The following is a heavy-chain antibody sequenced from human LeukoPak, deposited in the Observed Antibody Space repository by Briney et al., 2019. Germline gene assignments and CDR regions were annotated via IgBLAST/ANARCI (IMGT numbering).Heavy chain of an antibody. CDR3: VRDQGGAVSY. Sequence: GSLRLSCAASGSTFSSYSMNWVRQAPGKGLEWVSYISSLSGTINYADSVKGRFIISRDNAKNSMFLQMNSLRAEDTAVYYCVRDQGGAVSYWGQGTLVTVSS. V-gene: IGHV3-48*01. J-gene: IGHJ4*02. D-gene: IGHD3-16*01. CDR2: ISSLSGTI. CDR1: GSTFSSYS.